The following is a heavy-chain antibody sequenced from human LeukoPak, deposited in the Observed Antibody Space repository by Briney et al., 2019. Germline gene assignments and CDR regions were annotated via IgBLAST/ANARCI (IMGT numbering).Heavy chain of an antibody. CDR1: GGSISSGSYY. CDR2: IYTSGST. J-gene: IGHJ4*02. V-gene: IGHV4-61*02. D-gene: IGHD3-22*01. CDR3: ARGSGTYYYDSSGYYLDY. Sequence: SQTLSLTCTASGGSISSGSYYWSWIRQPAGKGLEWIGRIYTSGSTNYNPSLKSRVTISVDTSKNQFSLKLSSVTAADTAVYYCARGSGTYYYDSSGYYLDYWGQGTLVTVSS.